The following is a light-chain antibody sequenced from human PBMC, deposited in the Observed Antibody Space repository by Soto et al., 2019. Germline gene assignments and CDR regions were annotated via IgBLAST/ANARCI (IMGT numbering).Light chain of an antibody. V-gene: IGLV4-69*01. CDR2: LNSDGSH. CDR3: QTWGTGIHVV. J-gene: IGLJ2*01. Sequence: QPVLTQSPSASASLGASVKLTCTLISGHSSYAIAWHQQQPEKGPRYLMKLNSDGSHSKGDGIPDRFSGSSSGAERYLTISRLQSEDEADYYCQTWGTGIHVVFGGGTKLTVL. CDR1: SGHSSYA.